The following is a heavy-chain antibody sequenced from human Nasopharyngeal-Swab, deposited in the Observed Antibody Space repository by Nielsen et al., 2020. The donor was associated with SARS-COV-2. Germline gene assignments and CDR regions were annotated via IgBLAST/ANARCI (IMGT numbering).Heavy chain of an antibody. Sequence: WIRQPPGKGLEWIGSIYYSGSIYYNPPLKSRVTISVDTSKNRFSLKLSSVTAADTAVYYCARHVSSSWYAAVAGIRAFDYWGQGTLVTVSS. V-gene: IGHV4-39*01. D-gene: IGHD6-13*01. J-gene: IGHJ4*02. CDR3: ARHVSSSWYAAVAGIRAFDY. CDR2: IYYSGSI.